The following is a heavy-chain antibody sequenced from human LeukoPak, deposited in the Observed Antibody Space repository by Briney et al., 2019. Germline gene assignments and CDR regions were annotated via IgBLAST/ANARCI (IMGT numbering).Heavy chain of an antibody. J-gene: IGHJ4*02. CDR1: GFTFNNYA. CDR2: ISGSGGTT. V-gene: IGHV3-23*01. D-gene: IGHD3-22*01. Sequence: GGSLRLSCAASGFTFNNYAMSWVRQAPGKGLEWVSTISGSGGTTYYADSVKGRFAVSRDNSKTTLYLQMNSLKPEDTAVYYCASSNEFYYDTSTYVDYWGQGTLVTVSS. CDR3: ASSNEFYYDTSTYVDY.